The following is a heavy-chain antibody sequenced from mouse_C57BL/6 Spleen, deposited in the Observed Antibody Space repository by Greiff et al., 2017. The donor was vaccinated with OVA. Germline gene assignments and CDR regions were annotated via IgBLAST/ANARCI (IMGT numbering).Heavy chain of an antibody. CDR3: TRSGSNYSY. J-gene: IGHJ2*01. CDR1: GYTFTDYE. V-gene: IGHV1-15*01. CDR2: IDPETGGT. D-gene: IGHD2-5*01. Sequence: QVQLQQSGAELVRPGASVTLSCKASGYTFTDYEMHWVKQTPVHGLEWIGAIDPETGGTAYNQKFKGKAILTADKSSSTAYMELRSLTSEDSAVYYCTRSGSNYSYWGQGTTLTVAS.